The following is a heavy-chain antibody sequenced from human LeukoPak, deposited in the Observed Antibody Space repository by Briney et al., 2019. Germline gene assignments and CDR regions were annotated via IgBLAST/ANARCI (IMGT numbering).Heavy chain of an antibody. CDR1: GDSISSYY. J-gene: IGHJ3*02. V-gene: IGHV4-59*01. Sequence: PSETLSLTCTVSGDSISSYYWSWIRQPPGKGLEWIGCIYYSGNTNYNPSLKSRVTKSIDTSKNQFSLKLSSVTAADTAVYYCARDYAFDIWGQGTMVTVSS. CDR2: IYYSGNT. CDR3: ARDYAFDI.